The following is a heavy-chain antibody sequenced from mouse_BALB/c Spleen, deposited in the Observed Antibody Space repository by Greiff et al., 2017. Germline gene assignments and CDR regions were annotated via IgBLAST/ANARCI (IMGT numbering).Heavy chain of an antibody. CDR2: INPSNGRT. CDR1: GYTFTSYW. CDR3: ARGRYDPYYAMDY. V-gene: IGHV1S81*02. D-gene: IGHD2-14*01. J-gene: IGHJ4*01. Sequence: VQLQQPGAELVKPGASVKLSCKASGYTFTSYWMHWVKQRPGQGLEWIGEINPSNGRTNYNEKFKSKATLTVDKSSSTAYMQLSSLTSEDSAVYYCARGRYDPYYAMDYWGQGTSVTVSA.